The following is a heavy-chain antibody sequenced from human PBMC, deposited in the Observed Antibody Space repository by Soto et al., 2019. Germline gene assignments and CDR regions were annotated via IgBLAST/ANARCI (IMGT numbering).Heavy chain of an antibody. CDR3: APWFGAFDY. Sequence: SCKASGYTFTSYYMHWVRQAPGKGLEWVAVISYDGSNKYYADSVKGRFTISRDNSKNTLYLQMNSLRAEDTAVYYCAPWFGAFDYWGQGTLVTVSS. V-gene: IGHV3-30*03. J-gene: IGHJ4*02. D-gene: IGHD3-10*01. CDR1: GYTFTSYY. CDR2: ISYDGSNK.